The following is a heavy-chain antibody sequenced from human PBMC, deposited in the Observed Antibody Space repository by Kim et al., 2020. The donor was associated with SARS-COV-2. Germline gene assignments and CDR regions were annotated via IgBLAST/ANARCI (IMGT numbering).Heavy chain of an antibody. V-gene: IGHV1-18*01. Sequence: AQKLQGRVTMTTNTSTSTAYMELRSLRSDDTAVYYCARVGSSWYSGWFDPWGQGTLVTVSS. CDR3: ARVGSSWYSGWFDP. J-gene: IGHJ5*02. D-gene: IGHD6-13*01.